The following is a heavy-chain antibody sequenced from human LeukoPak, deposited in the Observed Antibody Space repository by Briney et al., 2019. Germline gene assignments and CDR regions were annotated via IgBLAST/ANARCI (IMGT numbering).Heavy chain of an antibody. CDR2: IHYSGST. Sequence: SETLSLTCTVSGGSINSDTSYWGWIRQPPGKGLEWIASIHYSGSTYYNPSLKSRATISIDTSKNQFSLKLSSVTAADTAVYYCARRSAVAGFDYWGQGTLVTVSS. V-gene: IGHV4-39*01. CDR3: ARRSAVAGFDY. D-gene: IGHD6-19*01. J-gene: IGHJ4*02. CDR1: GGSINSDTSY.